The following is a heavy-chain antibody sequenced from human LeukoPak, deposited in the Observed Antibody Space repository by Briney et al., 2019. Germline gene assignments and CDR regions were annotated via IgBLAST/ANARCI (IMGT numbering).Heavy chain of an antibody. J-gene: IGHJ4*02. V-gene: IGHV3-15*01. CDR1: GFALKRYS. D-gene: IGHD3-22*01. CDR3: TTDPGITMIVVVNY. Sequence: GGALRLSCAGSGFALKRYSLSWVRQAPGKGLEWVGRIKSKTDGGTTDYAAPVKGRFTISRDNSKNTLYLQMNSLKTEDTAVYYCTTDPGITMIVVVNYWGQGTLVTVSS. CDR2: IKSKTDGGTT.